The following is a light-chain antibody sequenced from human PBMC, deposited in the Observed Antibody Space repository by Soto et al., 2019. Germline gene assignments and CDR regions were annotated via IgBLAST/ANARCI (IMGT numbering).Light chain of an antibody. Sequence: QSALTQPASVSGSPGQSIAISCTGTSSDVGGYKYVSWYQQYPGKAPKLMIYDVSNRPSGVPDRFSGSKSGNTASLTISGLQSEDEAEYYCSSYTSYTSYVFGTGTKVTV. J-gene: IGLJ1*01. CDR1: SSDVGGYKY. CDR2: DVS. CDR3: SSYTSYTSYV. V-gene: IGLV2-14*01.